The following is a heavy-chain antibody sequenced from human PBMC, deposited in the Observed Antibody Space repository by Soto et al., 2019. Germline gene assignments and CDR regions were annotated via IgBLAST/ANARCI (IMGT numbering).Heavy chain of an antibody. Sequence: PGGSLRRSCAVSGFTFSSYGIHWFRQAPGKGLEWVAVISYDGSNKYYADSVKGRFTISRDNSKNTLYLQMNSLRAEDTAVYYCAKDQPHSSGTFDPWGQGTLVTVSS. CDR3: AKDQPHSSGTFDP. J-gene: IGHJ5*02. D-gene: IGHD3-10*01. CDR2: ISYDGSNK. CDR1: GFTFSSYG. V-gene: IGHV3-30*18.